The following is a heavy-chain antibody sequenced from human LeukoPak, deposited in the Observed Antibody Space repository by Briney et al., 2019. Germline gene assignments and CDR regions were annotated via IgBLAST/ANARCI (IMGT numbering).Heavy chain of an antibody. CDR1: GFTFSGYA. CDR2: ISGSGDSR. Sequence: PGGSLRLSCAASGFTFSGYAMNWVRQAPGKGLEWVSAISGSGDSRYYADSVKGRFTISRDNSRNTLYLQMNSLRAEDTAVYYCAKVYSSGCFDYWGQGTLVTVSS. J-gene: IGHJ4*02. CDR3: AKVYSSGCFDY. D-gene: IGHD6-19*01. V-gene: IGHV3-23*01.